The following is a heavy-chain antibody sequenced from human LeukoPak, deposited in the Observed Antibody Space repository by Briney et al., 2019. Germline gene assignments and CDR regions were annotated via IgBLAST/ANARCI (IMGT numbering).Heavy chain of an antibody. Sequence: GGSLRLSCAAAGFTFSSYGMHWVRQAPGKGLEWVAFIRYDGSNKYYADSVKGRFTISRDNSKNTLYLQMNSLRAEDTAVYYCANAHDFWSGYCDYWGQGTLVTVSS. D-gene: IGHD3-3*01. CDR3: ANAHDFWSGYCDY. V-gene: IGHV3-30*02. CDR1: GFTFSSYG. J-gene: IGHJ4*02. CDR2: IRYDGSNK.